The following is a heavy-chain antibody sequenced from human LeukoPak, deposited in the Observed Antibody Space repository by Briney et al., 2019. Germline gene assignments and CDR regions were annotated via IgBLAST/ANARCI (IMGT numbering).Heavy chain of an antibody. V-gene: IGHV1-69*05. CDR3: AGGSSWYHNFDY. D-gene: IGHD6-13*01. J-gene: IGHJ4*02. Sequence: GASVKVSCKASGGTFSSYAISWVRQAPGQGLEWMGGIIPIFGTANYAQKFQGRVTMTRDTSISTAYMELSRLRSDDTAVYYCAGGSSWYHNFDYWGQGTLVTVSS. CDR2: IIPIFGTA. CDR1: GGTFSSYA.